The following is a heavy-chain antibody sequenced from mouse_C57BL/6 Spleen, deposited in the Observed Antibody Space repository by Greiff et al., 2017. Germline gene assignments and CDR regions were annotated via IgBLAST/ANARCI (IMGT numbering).Heavy chain of an antibody. CDR2: INPSNGGT. CDR3: ARENYGNYVFAY. CDR1: GYTFTSYW. D-gene: IGHD2-1*01. Sequence: QVQLQQPGTELVKPGASVKLSCKASGYTFTSYWMHWVKQRPGQGLEWIGNINPSNGGTNYNEKFKSKATLTVDKSSSTAYLQLSSLTSEDSAVYYCARENYGNYVFAYWGQGTLVTVSA. J-gene: IGHJ3*01. V-gene: IGHV1-53*01.